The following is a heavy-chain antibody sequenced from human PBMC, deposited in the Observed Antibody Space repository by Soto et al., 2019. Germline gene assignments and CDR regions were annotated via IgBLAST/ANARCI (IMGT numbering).Heavy chain of an antibody. V-gene: IGHV3-23*01. Sequence: PGGSLRLSCAASGFTFSSYAMRWVRQAPVKGLEWVSAISGSGGSTYYADSVKGRFTISRDNSKNTLYLQMNSLRAEDTAVYYCARRGSGSYYYYWGQGTLVTVSS. CDR1: GFTFSSYA. D-gene: IGHD1-26*01. CDR3: ARRGSGSYYYY. J-gene: IGHJ4*02. CDR2: ISGSGGST.